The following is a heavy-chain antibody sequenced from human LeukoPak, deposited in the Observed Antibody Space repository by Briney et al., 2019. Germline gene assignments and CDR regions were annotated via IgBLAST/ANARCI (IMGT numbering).Heavy chain of an antibody. CDR2: IRNDGSNE. J-gene: IGHJ4*02. Sequence: GSLRLSCAASGFTFSSYAMSWVRPAPGKGLEWVAFIRNDGSNEYYEDSVKGRFTISRDNSKNTVYLEMNSPRTEDTAVYYCAKDYYDSSGFVGYWGQGTLVTVTS. V-gene: IGHV3-30*02. CDR3: AKDYYDSSGFVGY. CDR1: GFTFSSYA. D-gene: IGHD3-22*01.